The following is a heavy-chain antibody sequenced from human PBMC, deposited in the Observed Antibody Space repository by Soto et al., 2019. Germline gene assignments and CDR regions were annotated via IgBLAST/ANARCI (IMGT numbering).Heavy chain of an antibody. Sequence: QVQLQESGPGLVKPSQTLSLTCTVSGGSISTVDYWWSWIRQSPDMGLEWIGHIYDGGRTYNNPSLESPVTMSVDTSKSQLSLTLSSVSAADTAVDYCARGPSGDKVDSWGQGTLVTVSS. CDR1: GGSISTVDYW. J-gene: IGHJ4*02. V-gene: IGHV4-30-4*01. CDR3: ARGPSGDKVDS. CDR2: IYDGGRT. D-gene: IGHD7-27*01.